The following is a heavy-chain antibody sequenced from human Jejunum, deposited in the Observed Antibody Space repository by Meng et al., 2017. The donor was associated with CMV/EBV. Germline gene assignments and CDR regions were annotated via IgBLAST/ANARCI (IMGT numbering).Heavy chain of an antibody. J-gene: IGHJ4*02. CDR1: GASISNYY. CDR2: YYSGST. CDR3: ARDPKASSWYHFDY. V-gene: IGHV4-59*01. D-gene: IGHD6-13*01. Sequence: CTVSGASISNYYWGWIRQSPEKGLEWIVYYSGSTNYNSSLRSRVTMALDTSKNQLSLRLSFVTVEDTAVYYCARDPKASSWYHFDYWGQGMLVTSPQ.